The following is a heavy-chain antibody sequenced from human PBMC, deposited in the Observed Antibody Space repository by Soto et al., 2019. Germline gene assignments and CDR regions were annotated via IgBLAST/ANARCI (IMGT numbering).Heavy chain of an antibody. V-gene: IGHV4-34*01. D-gene: IGHD3-22*01. CDR3: ARAPIDYYDSHFDY. J-gene: IGHJ4*02. CDR2: INHSGST. Sequence: SETLSLTCAVYGGSVCGYYWGGIRQPPGKGLEWIGEINHSGSTNYNPSLKSRVTISVDTSKNQFSLKLSSVTAADTAVYYCARAPIDYYDSHFDYWGQGTRVTVSS. CDR1: GGSVCGYY.